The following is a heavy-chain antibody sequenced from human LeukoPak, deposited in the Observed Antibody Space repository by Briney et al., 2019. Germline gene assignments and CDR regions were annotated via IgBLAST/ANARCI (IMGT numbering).Heavy chain of an antibody. J-gene: IGHJ4*02. CDR2: ISGSGGST. Sequence: GGSLRLSCAASGFTFSSYGMSWVRQAPGKGLEWVSAISGSGGSTYYADSVKGRFTISRDDSKNTLYLQMNSLRAEDTAVYYCAKFRGYSYGPIGYWGQGTLVTVSS. V-gene: IGHV3-23*01. CDR3: AKFRGYSYGPIGY. CDR1: GFTFSSYG. D-gene: IGHD5-18*01.